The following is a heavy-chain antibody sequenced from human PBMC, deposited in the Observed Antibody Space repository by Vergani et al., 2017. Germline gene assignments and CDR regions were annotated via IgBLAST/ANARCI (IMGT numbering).Heavy chain of an antibody. V-gene: IGHV3-23*04. Sequence: EVQMVESGGGLVKPGGSLRLSCAASGFTFSTYAMTWVRQAPGKGLEWVSVVSGTAGSTSYADSVKGRFTISRDNSKNTLFLHMNSLRPEDTAVYYCAKVGRSEVAGTFGAFDIWGQGTMVTVSS. CDR3: AKVGRSEVAGTFGAFDI. D-gene: IGHD6-19*01. J-gene: IGHJ3*02. CDR2: VSGTAGST. CDR1: GFTFSTYA.